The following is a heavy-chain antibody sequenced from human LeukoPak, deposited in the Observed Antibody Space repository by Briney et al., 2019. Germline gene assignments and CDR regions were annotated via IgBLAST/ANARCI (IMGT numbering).Heavy chain of an antibody. V-gene: IGHV4-59*08. CDR3: ARHDAVPVIRRGFDF. CDR1: GGSVSGYY. Sequence: KSSETLSLTCTDPGGSVSGYYWSWIRQPPGKGLEWIGYIYYTGTTLYSPSLKSRVAMSVDTSENQFSLKLSSVTAAYTAVYYCARHDAVPVIRRGFDFWGQGTLVTVSS. CDR2: IYYTGTT. D-gene: IGHD2-21*02. J-gene: IGHJ4*02.